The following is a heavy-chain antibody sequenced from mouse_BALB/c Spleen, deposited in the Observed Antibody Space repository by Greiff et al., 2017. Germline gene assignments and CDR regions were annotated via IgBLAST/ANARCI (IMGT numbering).Heavy chain of an antibody. D-gene: IGHD1-1*01. J-gene: IGHJ3*01. CDR3: ADYYYGSGVAY. CDR2: IYPGDGDT. V-gene: IGHV1-80*01. CDR1: GYAFSSYW. Sequence: QVQLQQSGAELVRPGSSVKISCKASGYAFSSYWMNWVKQRPGQGLEWIGQIYPGDGDTNYNGKFKGKATLTADKSSSTAYMQLSSLTSEVSAVYFCADYYYGSGVAYGGQGTLVTVSA.